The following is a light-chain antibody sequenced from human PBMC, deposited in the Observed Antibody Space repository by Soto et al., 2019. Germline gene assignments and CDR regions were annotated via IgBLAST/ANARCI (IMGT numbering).Light chain of an antibody. Sequence: DIQMTQSPSSLSASVGYIFTITCQASQDISNYLNWYQQKPGKAPKLLIYDASNLETGVPSRFSGSGSGTDFTFTISSLQPEDIATYYCQQYDNLPLTFGGGTKVDI. J-gene: IGKJ4*01. CDR1: QDISNY. V-gene: IGKV1-33*01. CDR2: DAS. CDR3: QQYDNLPLT.